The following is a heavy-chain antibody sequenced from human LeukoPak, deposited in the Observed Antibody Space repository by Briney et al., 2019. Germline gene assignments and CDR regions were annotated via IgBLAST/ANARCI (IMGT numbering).Heavy chain of an antibody. J-gene: IGHJ4*02. CDR3: ALVGAKRGGSY. CDR1: GFIFSNYG. V-gene: IGHV3-23*01. D-gene: IGHD1-26*01. CDR2: ISASGSAT. Sequence: GGSLRLSCAASGFIFSNYGMNWVRQAPGKGLEWVAAISASGSATSYADSVRGRFTISRDNSKSTTYLQMNSLRAEDTAVYYCALVGAKRGGSYWGQGTLVTVSS.